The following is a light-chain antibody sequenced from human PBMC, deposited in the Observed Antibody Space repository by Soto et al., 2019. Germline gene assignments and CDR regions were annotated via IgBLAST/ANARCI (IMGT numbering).Light chain of an antibody. CDR2: DAS. CDR1: QSISNW. J-gene: IGKJ2*01. Sequence: DIQMTQSPSTLSASVGERVTITCRASQSISNWLAWYQQKPGKAPKLLIYDASSLESGVPSRFSGSGSGTGFTLTISSLQPDDFATYYCQQYHTYYTFGQGTKLEIK. CDR3: QQYHTYYT. V-gene: IGKV1-5*01.